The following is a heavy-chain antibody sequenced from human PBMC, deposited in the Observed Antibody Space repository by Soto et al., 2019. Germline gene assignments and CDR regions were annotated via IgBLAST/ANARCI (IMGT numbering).Heavy chain of an antibody. CDR2: ISYDGSNK. J-gene: IGHJ6*02. CDR3: ARFYGGNDYYYYGMDV. V-gene: IGHV3-30*03. CDR1: RFTFSSYG. D-gene: IGHD4-17*01. Sequence: GGSLRLSCAASRFTFSSYGMHWVRQAPGKGLEWVAVISYDGSNKYYADSVKGRFTISRDNSKNTLYLQMNSLRAEDTAVYYCARFYGGNDYYYYGMDVWGQGTTVTVS.